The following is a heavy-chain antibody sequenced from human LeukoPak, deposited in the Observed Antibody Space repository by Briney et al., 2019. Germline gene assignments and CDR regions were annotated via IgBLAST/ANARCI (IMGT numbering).Heavy chain of an antibody. V-gene: IGHV1-2*02. CDR2: INPNSGGT. Sequence: ASVKVSCKASGYTSTAHYIHWVRQAPGQGLEWTGWINPNSGGTNYAQKFQGRVTMTWDTSTNTAYMELSRLRSDDTAVYYCARDSGGGYFYGSSIYCAEYFQHWGQGTLVTVSS. CDR3: ARDSGGGYFYGSSIYCAEYFQH. J-gene: IGHJ1*01. D-gene: IGHD3-22*01. CDR1: GYTSTAHY.